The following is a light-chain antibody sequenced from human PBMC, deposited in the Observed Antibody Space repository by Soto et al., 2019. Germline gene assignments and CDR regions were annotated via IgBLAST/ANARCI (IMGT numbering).Light chain of an antibody. CDR3: QQYNSYPLP. CDR1: QSISTW. CDR2: KAS. Sequence: DIQMTQSPSTLSASIGDRVTITCRASQSISTWLAWYQQKSGKAPKLLIYKASSLESGVPSRFSGSGSGTEFTLAITILQPDDFATYYCQQYNSYPLPFGGGTKVEIK. J-gene: IGKJ4*01. V-gene: IGKV1-5*03.